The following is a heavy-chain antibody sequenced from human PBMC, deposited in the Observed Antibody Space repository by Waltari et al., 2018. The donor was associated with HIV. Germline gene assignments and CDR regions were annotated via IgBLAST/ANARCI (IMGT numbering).Heavy chain of an antibody. CDR3: ARGGFYGSGSKVN. V-gene: IGHV3-7*04. D-gene: IGHD3-10*01. CDR1: GFTFSSYW. J-gene: IGHJ4*02. Sequence: EVQLVESGGGLVQPGGSLRLSCAASGFTFSSYWMSWVRQAPGKGLEGVAKIKQDGSEKYYVDSGNGRFTISRDNAENSLYLQMNSLRAEDTAVYYCARGGFYGSGSKVNWGQGTLVTVSS. CDR2: IKQDGSEK.